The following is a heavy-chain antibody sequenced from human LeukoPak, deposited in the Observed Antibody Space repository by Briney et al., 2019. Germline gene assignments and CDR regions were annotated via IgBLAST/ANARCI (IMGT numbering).Heavy chain of an antibody. J-gene: IGHJ3*02. V-gene: IGHV3-53*01. Sequence: GGSLRLSCAASGFTVSSNYMSWVRQAPGKGLEWVSLIYSGGSTYYADSVKGRFTISRDNSKNTLYLQMNSLRAEDTAVYYCATCLVRGVRFGAFDIWGQGTMVTVSS. CDR3: ATCLVRGVRFGAFDI. CDR2: IYSGGST. CDR1: GFTVSSNY. D-gene: IGHD3-10*01.